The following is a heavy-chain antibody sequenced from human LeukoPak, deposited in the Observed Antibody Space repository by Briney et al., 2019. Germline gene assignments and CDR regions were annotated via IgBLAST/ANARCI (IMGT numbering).Heavy chain of an antibody. D-gene: IGHD6-19*01. Sequence: PGGSLRLSCAASGFTFSSYAMTWVRQAPGQGLEWVSAISASGGNTYYADSVKGRLTISRDNSKYTLYLQINSLRAEDTAVYYCAKDSTGVAATDYWGQGTLVTVSS. J-gene: IGHJ4*02. CDR2: ISASGGNT. CDR1: GFTFSSYA. CDR3: AKDSTGVAATDY. V-gene: IGHV3-23*01.